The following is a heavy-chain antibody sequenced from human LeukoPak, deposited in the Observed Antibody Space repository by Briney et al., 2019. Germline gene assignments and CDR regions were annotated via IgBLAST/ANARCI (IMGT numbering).Heavy chain of an antibody. D-gene: IGHD3-9*01. CDR2: FIPVFGTA. CDR1: GGTFSSYA. CDR3: ARGGDVLRYFDGLLYLDY. V-gene: IGHV1-69*13. J-gene: IGHJ4*02. Sequence: ASVKVSCKASGGTFSSYAISWVRQAPGQGLEWMGGFIPVFGTANYAQKFQGRVTITADESTSTAYMELSSLRSEDTAVYYCARGGDVLRYFDGLLYLDYWGQGTLVTVSS.